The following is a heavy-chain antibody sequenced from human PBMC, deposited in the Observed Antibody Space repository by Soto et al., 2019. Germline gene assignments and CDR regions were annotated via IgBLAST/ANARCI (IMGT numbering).Heavy chain of an antibody. Sequence: SETLSLTCTVSGGSISSSSYYWGWIRQPPGKGLEWIGSIYYSGSTYYNPSLKSRVTISVDTSKNQFSLKLSSVTAADTAVYYCVRGELRPRFDYWGQGTLVTVSS. J-gene: IGHJ4*02. V-gene: IGHV4-39*01. CDR1: GGSISSSSYY. CDR2: IYYSGST. D-gene: IGHD1-7*01. CDR3: VRGELRPRFDY.